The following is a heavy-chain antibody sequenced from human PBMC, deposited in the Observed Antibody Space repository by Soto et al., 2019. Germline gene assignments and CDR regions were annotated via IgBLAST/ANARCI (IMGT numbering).Heavy chain of an antibody. V-gene: IGHV1-46*01. D-gene: IGHD2-8*02. CDR3: ARGPGASGLDV. CDR2: INPSGGGT. J-gene: IGHJ6*02. CDR1: GYTFTSSY. Sequence: AASVKVSCKASGYTFTSSYIHWVRQAPGQGFEWMGIINPSGGGTSYSQKLQGRVTLTRDTSTRTIYMELNSLRSEDTVVYYCARGPGASGLDVWGQGTTVTVSS.